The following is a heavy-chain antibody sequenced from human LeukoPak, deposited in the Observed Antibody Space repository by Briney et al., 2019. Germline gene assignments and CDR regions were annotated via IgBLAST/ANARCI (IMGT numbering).Heavy chain of an antibody. Sequence: GGSLRLSCAASGFNFSAYSFHWVRQAPGKGLEWVAVISHDGSKKYYADSVKGRFTISRDNSRNTLNLQMSSLRAGDTAVYYCARDRAVTMIVLGRDFWGQGPLVTVSS. V-gene: IGHV3-30-3*01. CDR3: ARDRAVTMIVLGRDF. J-gene: IGHJ4*02. D-gene: IGHD3-22*01. CDR1: GFNFSAYS. CDR2: ISHDGSKK.